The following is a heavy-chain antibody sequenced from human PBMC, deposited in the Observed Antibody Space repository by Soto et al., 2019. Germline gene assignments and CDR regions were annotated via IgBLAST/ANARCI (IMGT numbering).Heavy chain of an antibody. D-gene: IGHD3-10*01. CDR1: GFSLSTSGVG. J-gene: IGHJ3*02. Sequence: QITLKESGPTLVKPTQTLTLTCTFSGFSLSTSGVGVGWIRQPPGKALEWLALIYWDDDKRYSPSLKSRLTITKDTSKNQVVLTMTNMDPVDTATYYGAHRGWFGESGGVGDALDIWGQGTMVTVSS. V-gene: IGHV2-5*02. CDR3: AHRGWFGESGGVGDALDI. CDR2: IYWDDDK.